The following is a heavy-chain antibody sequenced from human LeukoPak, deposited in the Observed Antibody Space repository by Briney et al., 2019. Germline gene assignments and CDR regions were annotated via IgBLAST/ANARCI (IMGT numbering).Heavy chain of an antibody. CDR3: ARLPLTARRHFDY. Sequence: GRSLRLSCAASGFTFSTYWMSWVRQAPGKGLEWVANIKEDGSQKYYVDSVKGRFTISRDNAKNSQYLQMNSLRAEDTAVYYCARLPLTARRHFDYRGQGTLVTVAS. CDR1: GFTFSTYW. J-gene: IGHJ4*02. CDR2: IKEDGSQK. D-gene: IGHD5-18*01. V-gene: IGHV3-7*05.